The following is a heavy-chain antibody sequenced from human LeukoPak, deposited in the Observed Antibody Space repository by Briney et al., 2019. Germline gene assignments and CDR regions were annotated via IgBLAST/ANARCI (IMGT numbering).Heavy chain of an antibody. D-gene: IGHD3-22*01. V-gene: IGHV1-69*06. J-gene: IGHJ2*01. Sequence: SVKVSCKTSGNTFRRYAIIWVRQAPGQGLEWMGGIIPMFGAANYAQKLQGRVTFTADKSTNTVYMDLRSLTSEDTAVYYCARGRVVVIRDWYFDLWGRGTLVTVSS. CDR3: ARGRVVVIRDWYFDL. CDR1: GNTFRRYA. CDR2: IIPMFGAA.